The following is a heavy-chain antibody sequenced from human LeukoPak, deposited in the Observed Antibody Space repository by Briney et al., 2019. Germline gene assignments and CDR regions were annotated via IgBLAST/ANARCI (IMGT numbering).Heavy chain of an antibody. D-gene: IGHD2-15*01. CDR1: GFTFSSYE. V-gene: IGHV3-48*03. J-gene: IGHJ4*02. CDR3: EMVVAATLAY. CDR2: ISSSGSTI. Sequence: GGSLRLSCAASGFTFSSYEMNWVRQAPGKGLEWVSYISSSGSTIYYADSVKGRFTISRDNAKNSLYLQMNSLRAEDTAVYYCEMVVAATLAYWGQGTLVTVSS.